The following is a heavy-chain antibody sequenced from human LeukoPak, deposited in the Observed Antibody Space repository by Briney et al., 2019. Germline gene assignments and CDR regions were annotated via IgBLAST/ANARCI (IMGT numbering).Heavy chain of an antibody. J-gene: IGHJ4*02. V-gene: IGHV3-30*18. CDR3: AKAGKKRAEPGDFVY. CDR1: GFTFSSYG. D-gene: IGHD1-14*01. CDR2: TSFDGSNK. Sequence: PGGSLRLSCAASGFTFSSYGMHWVRQAPGKGLEWVAVTSFDGSNKYYADSVKGRFTISRDNSKNTLYLQMNSLRADDTAVYYCAKAGKKRAEPGDFVYWGQGTLVTVSS.